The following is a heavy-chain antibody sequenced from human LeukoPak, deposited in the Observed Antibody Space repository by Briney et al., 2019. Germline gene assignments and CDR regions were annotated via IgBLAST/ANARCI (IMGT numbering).Heavy chain of an antibody. J-gene: IGHJ4*02. CDR2: ISGGGVST. V-gene: IGHV3-23*01. CDR1: GFTFSSYA. Sequence: GGSLRLSCAASGFTFSSYAMSWVRQAPGKGLEWVSAISGGGVSTYYADSVKGRFTISRDNSKNTLYLQMNSLRPEDKAVYYCANSPPPDCGGDRFPDYWGQGTLVTVSS. D-gene: IGHD2-21*02. CDR3: ANSPPPDCGGDRFPDY.